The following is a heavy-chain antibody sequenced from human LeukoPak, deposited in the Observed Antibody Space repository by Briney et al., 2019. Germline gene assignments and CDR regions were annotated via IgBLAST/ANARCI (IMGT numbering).Heavy chain of an antibody. Sequence: SETLSLTCAVYGGSFSGYYWSWIRQPPGKGLEWIGEINHSGSTNYNPSLKSRVTISVDTSKNQFSLKLSSVTAADTAVYYCASALLTIFGVVRRGFDYWGQGTLVTVSS. CDR1: GGSFSGYY. CDR2: INHSGST. CDR3: ASALLTIFGVVRRGFDY. D-gene: IGHD3-3*01. V-gene: IGHV4-34*01. J-gene: IGHJ4*02.